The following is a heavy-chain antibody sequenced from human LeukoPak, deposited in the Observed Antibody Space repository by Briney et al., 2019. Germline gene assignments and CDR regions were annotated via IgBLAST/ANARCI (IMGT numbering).Heavy chain of an antibody. Sequence: ASVKVSCKASGYTFSDFYIHWVRQAPGQGLEYVGWITPKSGDTYSPQRFQGRVTMTRDGSISTAYMGLSSLRSDDTAVYFCARVRSAEERAWAYWGQGTLVTVSS. D-gene: IGHD1-1*01. V-gene: IGHV1-2*02. J-gene: IGHJ4*02. CDR2: ITPKSGDT. CDR3: ARVRSAEERAWAY. CDR1: GYTFSDFY.